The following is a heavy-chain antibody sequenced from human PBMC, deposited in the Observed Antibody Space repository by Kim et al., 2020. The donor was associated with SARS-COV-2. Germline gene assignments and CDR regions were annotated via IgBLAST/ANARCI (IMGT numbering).Heavy chain of an antibody. J-gene: IGHJ1*01. CDR3: ATVVFYYDAGYFKN. V-gene: IGHV3-30*07. Sequence: ADHVKGSIIISRANSKNTLYLQMNSLRAEDTAVYYCATVVFYYDAGYFKNWGQGTLVIVSS. D-gene: IGHD3-22*01.